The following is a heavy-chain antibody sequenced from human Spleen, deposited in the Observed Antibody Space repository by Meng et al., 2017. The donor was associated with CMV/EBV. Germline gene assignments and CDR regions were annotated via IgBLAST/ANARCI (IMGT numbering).Heavy chain of an antibody. CDR2: FDPEDGET. J-gene: IGHJ4*02. CDR3: ATESSTVTTLRD. Sequence: QVQMGQSGGEVKKPAASVKVSSKVSGYSLTELSMHWGRQAPGKGLEWMGGFDPEDGETIYAQKFQGRVTMTEDTSTDTAYMELSSLRSEDTAVYYCATESSTVTTLRDWGQGTLVTVSS. CDR1: GYSLTELS. V-gene: IGHV1-24*01. D-gene: IGHD4-17*01.